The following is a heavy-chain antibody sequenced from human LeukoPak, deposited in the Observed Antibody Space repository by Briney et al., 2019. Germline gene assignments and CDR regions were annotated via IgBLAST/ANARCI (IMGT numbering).Heavy chain of an antibody. J-gene: IGHJ4*02. D-gene: IGHD6-13*01. CDR3: ARVEIAAAGVYFDY. V-gene: IGHV4-61*02. CDR1: GGSISSGSYY. CDR2: IYTSGST. Sequence: PSETLSLTCTVSGGSISSGSYYWSWIRQPAGKGLEWIGRIYTSGSTNYNPSLKSRVTISVDTSKNQFSLKLSSVTAADTAVYYCARVEIAAAGVYFDYWGQGTLVTVSS.